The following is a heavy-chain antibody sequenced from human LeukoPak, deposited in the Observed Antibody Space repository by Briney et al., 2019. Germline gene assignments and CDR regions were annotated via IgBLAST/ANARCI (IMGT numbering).Heavy chain of an antibody. J-gene: IGHJ4*02. Sequence: PSETLSLTCTVSGESISGFYWTWIRQPPGKGLEWIGSIYYSGSTYYNPSLKSRVTISVDTSKNQFSLKLSSVTAADTAVYYCARHYTVTTARGGDYWGQGTLVTVSS. CDR1: GESISGFY. D-gene: IGHD4-17*01. CDR2: IYYSGST. V-gene: IGHV4-39*01. CDR3: ARHYTVTTARGGDY.